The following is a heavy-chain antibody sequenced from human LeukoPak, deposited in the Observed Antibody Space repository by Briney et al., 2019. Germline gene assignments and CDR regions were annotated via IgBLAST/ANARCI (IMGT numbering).Heavy chain of an antibody. Sequence: PGGSLRLSCAASGFTFSSYGMHWVRQAPGKGLEGVAVIWYDGSNKYYADSVKGRFTISRDNSKNTLYLQMNSLRAEDTAVYYCARNGIAVATDFDYWGQGTLVTVSS. CDR2: IWYDGSNK. D-gene: IGHD6-19*01. CDR1: GFTFSSYG. J-gene: IGHJ4*02. V-gene: IGHV3-33*01. CDR3: ARNGIAVATDFDY.